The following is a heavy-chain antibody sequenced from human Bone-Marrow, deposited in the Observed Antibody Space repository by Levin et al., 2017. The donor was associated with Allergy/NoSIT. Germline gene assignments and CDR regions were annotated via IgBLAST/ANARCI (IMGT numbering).Heavy chain of an antibody. CDR2: IKSKIDGGST. J-gene: IGHJ4*02. D-gene: IGHD6-13*01. V-gene: IGHV3-15*01. CDR3: TTVFQYSTSWYDY. CDR1: GFTLNNAW. Sequence: SCAASGFTLNNAWMTWVRQAPGKGLEWVGRIKSKIDGGSTHYAAPVQGRFTISRDDSKNTLYLQMNSLKTEDTAVYYCTTVFQYSTSWYDYWGQGTLVTVSS.